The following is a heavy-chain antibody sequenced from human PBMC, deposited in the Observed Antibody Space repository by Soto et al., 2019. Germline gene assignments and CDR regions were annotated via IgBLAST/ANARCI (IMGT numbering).Heavy chain of an antibody. CDR1: GYSFTSQY. V-gene: IGHV1-46*03. J-gene: IGHJ3*02. D-gene: IGHD6-25*01. Sequence: QVQLVQSGAEVEKPGASVKISCKASGYSFTSQYVHWVRQAPGQGLEWMGIINPNGGSTTYAQKFRGRAPRTGDTSPSQVHRGLSSLTSGDTAVYYWPRVQGLRPGGGGTEPLDIWGQGTMVTVAS. CDR3: PRVQGLRPGGGGTEPLDI. CDR2: INPNGGST.